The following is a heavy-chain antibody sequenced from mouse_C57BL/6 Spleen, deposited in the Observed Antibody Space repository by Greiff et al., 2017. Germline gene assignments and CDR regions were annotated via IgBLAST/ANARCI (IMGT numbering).Heavy chain of an antibody. Sequence: VQLQQPGAGLVQPGASVKLSCEASGFTFTSYWITWVQQRPGQGLEWIGDINPGGGSTNYNEKFKSKTTLTVDTSSSTAYMQISSLTAEDSAVYYCARSGLCITTVVELWGQGTTLTVSS. V-gene: IGHV1-55*01. CDR1: GFTFTSYW. D-gene: IGHD1-1*01. CDR2: INPGGGST. J-gene: IGHJ2*01. CDR3: ARSGLCITTVVEL.